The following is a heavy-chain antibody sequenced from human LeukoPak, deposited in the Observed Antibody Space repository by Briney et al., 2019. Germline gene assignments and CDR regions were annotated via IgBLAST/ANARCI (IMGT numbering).Heavy chain of an antibody. CDR3: ARGTMVRFDP. CDR1: GGSFSGYY. CDR2: INHSGST. D-gene: IGHD3-10*01. Sequence: PSETLSLTCAVYGGSFSGYYWSWIRQPPGKGLEWIGEINHSGSTNYNPSLKSRVTISVDTSKNQFSLKLSSVTAADTAVYYCARGTMVRFDPWGQGTLVTVSS. J-gene: IGHJ5*02. V-gene: IGHV4-34*01.